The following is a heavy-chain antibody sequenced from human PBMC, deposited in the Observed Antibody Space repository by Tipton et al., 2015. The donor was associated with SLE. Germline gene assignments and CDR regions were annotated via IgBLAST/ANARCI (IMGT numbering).Heavy chain of an antibody. CDR2: IYHSGNT. J-gene: IGHJ3*02. CDR3: TRDRGGYNLDAFDI. Sequence: TLSLTCSVSGGSISSGGYFWSWIRQHPGKGPEWIGYIYHSGNTYYNPSLKSRLTISVDTSKNQFSLKLTSVTAADTAVYYCTRDRGGYNLDAFDIWGQGTMVTVSS. V-gene: IGHV4-31*03. CDR1: GGSISSGGYF. D-gene: IGHD5-24*01.